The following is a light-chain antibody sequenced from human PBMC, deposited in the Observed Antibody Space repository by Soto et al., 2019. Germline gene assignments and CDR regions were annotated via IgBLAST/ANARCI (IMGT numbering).Light chain of an antibody. CDR1: QDISHY. V-gene: IGKV1-27*01. Sequence: DIQMTQSPSSLSASVGDTVTITCRASQDISHYLTWYQKRPGKVPKLLIHTASILQSGVSSRFSASGSSKHFTLTISSLQTEDVATYYCQKYGRVPGTSVRGPKVEIK. J-gene: IGKJ1*01. CDR3: QKYGRVPGT. CDR2: TAS.